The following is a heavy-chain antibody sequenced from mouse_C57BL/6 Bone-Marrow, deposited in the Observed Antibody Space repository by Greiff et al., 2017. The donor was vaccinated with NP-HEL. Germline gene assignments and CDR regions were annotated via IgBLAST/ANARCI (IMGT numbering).Heavy chain of an antibody. CDR2: ISSGGSYT. D-gene: IGHD1-1*01. CDR1: GFTFSSYG. J-gene: IGHJ3*01. V-gene: IGHV5-6*01. CDR3: ARRGIYYYGSSPWFAD. Sequence: EVQVVESGGDLVKPGGSLKLSCAASGFTFSSYGMSWVRQTPDKRLEWVATISSGGSYTYYPDSVKGRFTISSDNAKNTLYLQMSSLKSEDTAMYYCARRGIYYYGSSPWFADWGQGTLVTVSA.